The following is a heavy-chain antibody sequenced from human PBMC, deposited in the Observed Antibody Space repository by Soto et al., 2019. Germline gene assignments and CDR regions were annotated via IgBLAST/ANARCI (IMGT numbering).Heavy chain of an antibody. CDR2: INHSGST. D-gene: IGHD3-3*01. J-gene: IGHJ5*02. CDR1: GGSFSGYY. CDR3: AGGSAYYDFWSGYQNWFDP. Sequence: SETLSLTCAVYGGSFSGYYWSWIRQPPGKGLEWIGEINHSGSTNYNPSLKSRVTISVDTSKNQFSLKLSSVTAADTAVYYCAGGSAYYDFWSGYQNWFDPWGQGTLVTVSS. V-gene: IGHV4-34*01.